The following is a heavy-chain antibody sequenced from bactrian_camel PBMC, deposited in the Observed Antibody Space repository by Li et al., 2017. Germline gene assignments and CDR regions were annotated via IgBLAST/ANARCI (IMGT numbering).Heavy chain of an antibody. CDR1: GFTFRDYA. Sequence: VQLVESGGGLVLPGESLRVSCAASGFTFRDYAMHWVRQAPGKGLEWVSGINSGGGGGADVYYVDSVKGRFTISRDNAKNTVYLQMNSLKSEDTALYYCATQRSWSTGAYAANYWGQGTQVTVS. J-gene: IGHJ4*01. CDR2: INSGGGGGADV. CDR3: ATQRSWSTGAYAANY. D-gene: IGHD6*01. V-gene: IGHV3S40*01.